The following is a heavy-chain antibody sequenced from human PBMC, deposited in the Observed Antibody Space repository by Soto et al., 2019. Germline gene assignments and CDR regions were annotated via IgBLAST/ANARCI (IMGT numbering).Heavy chain of an antibody. V-gene: IGHV3-64D*06. CDR2: ISTDGGTT. Sequence: GGSLRLSCSVSGFTFSNYGMHWVRQAPGKGLEFVSAISTDGGTTDYAGSVKDRFTISRDNSKNTLYLQLSSLRSEDTAVYYCVRGGYYYSHWGQGTLVTVS. CDR1: GFTFSNYG. J-gene: IGHJ4*02. D-gene: IGHD3-22*01. CDR3: VRGGYYYSH.